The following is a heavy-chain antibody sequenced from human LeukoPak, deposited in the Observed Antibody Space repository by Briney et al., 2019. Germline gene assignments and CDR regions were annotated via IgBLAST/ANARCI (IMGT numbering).Heavy chain of an antibody. J-gene: IGHJ6*02. CDR3: ARGGNSNSIMGKFLGYYYGMDV. D-gene: IGHD4-23*01. CDR1: GGSISSGGYY. CDR2: IYTSGST. Sequence: PSQTLSLTCTVSGGSISSGGYYWSWIRQPAGKGLEWIGRIYTSGSTNYNPSLKSRVTMSVDTSKNQFSLKLSSVTAADTAVYYCARGGNSNSIMGKFLGYYYGMDVWGQGTTVTVSS. V-gene: IGHV4-61*02.